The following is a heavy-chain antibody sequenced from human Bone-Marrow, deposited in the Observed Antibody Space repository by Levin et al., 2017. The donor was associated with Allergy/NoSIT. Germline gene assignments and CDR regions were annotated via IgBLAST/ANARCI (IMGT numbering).Heavy chain of an antibody. Sequence: ALRLSCATSKFIFDDYGMYWVRQAPGKGLEWVSGISWNSGKTHYADSVKGRFIISRDNAKNSLYLQMNSLRTEDTALYYCVKSLNTMTIHDGFDFWGQGTMVTVSA. D-gene: IGHD1/OR15-1a*01. CDR3: VKSLNTMTIHDGFDF. CDR1: KFIFDDYG. J-gene: IGHJ3*01. CDR2: ISWNSGKT. V-gene: IGHV3-9*01.